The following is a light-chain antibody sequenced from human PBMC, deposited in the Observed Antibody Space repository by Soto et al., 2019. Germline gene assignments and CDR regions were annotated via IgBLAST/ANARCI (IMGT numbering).Light chain of an antibody. J-gene: IGKJ4*01. CDR1: QSVSSD. CDR3: QQYNNWPLT. V-gene: IGKV3-15*01. CDR2: GAS. Sequence: EIMTTQSPATLSVSPGERATLFCRASQSVSSDLAWYHQKPGQPPRLLISGASTRATGIPARFSGSGSGTEFTLTISSLQPEDFAVYYCQQYNNWPLTFGGGTKVDIK.